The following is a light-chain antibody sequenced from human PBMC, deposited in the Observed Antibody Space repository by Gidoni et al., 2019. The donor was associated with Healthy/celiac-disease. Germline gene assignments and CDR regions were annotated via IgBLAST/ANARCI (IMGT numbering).Light chain of an antibody. J-gene: IGLJ2*01. V-gene: IGLV3-25*03. CDR2: TDS. CDR1: ALPKQY. CDR3: QSADSSGTYVV. Sequence: YELTQPPSVSVSPGQTARITCSEDALPKQYAYWSQHKPGQAPVLVIYTDSESPSGIPERFSCSSSGTTVTFTIIGVQAEDEADYYCQSADSSGTYVVFGGGTKLPVL.